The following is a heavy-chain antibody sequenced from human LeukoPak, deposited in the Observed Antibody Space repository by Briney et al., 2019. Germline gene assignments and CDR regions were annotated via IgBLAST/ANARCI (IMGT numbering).Heavy chain of an antibody. Sequence: GGSLRLSCAASGFTVIINYMSWVRQAPGKGLEWVSYISSSSSTIYYADSVKGRFTISRDNAKNSLYLQMISLRTEDTAVYYCAKDPRRYSRTGGYFDYWGQGTLVTVSS. CDR1: GFTVIINY. J-gene: IGHJ4*02. CDR3: AKDPRRYSRTGGYFDY. D-gene: IGHD6-13*01. CDR2: ISSSSSTI. V-gene: IGHV3-48*01.